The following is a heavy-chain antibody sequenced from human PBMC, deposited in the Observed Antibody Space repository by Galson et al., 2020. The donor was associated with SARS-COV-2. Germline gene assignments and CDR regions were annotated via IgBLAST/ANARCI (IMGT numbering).Heavy chain of an antibody. V-gene: IGHV3-33*01. CDR2: IFFDGSEK. J-gene: IGHJ4*02. CDR1: GLTFSDHA. D-gene: IGHD6-19*01. CDR3: ARDGQSSRGWAFDY. Sequence: GGSLRLYCAASGLTFSDHAMHWVRKDQGKGLEWVAQIFFDGSEKYYGDSVRGRFTISRDSSKNTVYLQMNNLRVDDTAVYYCARDGQSSRGWAFDYWGQGTLLTVSS.